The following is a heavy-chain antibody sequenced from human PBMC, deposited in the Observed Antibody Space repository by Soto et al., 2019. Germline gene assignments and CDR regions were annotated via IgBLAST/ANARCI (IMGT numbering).Heavy chain of an antibody. J-gene: IGHJ3*02. CDR2: THYSGNT. V-gene: IGHV4-39*01. CDR1: GGSISGSTYY. CDR3: ARSTPGDI. Sequence: QLQLQESGPGLVKPSETLSLTCTVSGGSISGSTYYWGWIRQPPGKGLEWIGSTHYSGNTYYSPSVKRRVTISVDTSKKQFSLRLSSVTAADTAVYYCARSTPGDIWGQGTMVTVSP.